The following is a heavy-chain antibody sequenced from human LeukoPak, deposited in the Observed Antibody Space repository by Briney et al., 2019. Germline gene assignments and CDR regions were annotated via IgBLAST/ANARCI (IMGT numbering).Heavy chain of an antibody. Sequence: GGSLRLSCAASGFTFSSYWMSWVRQAPGKGLEWVANIKQDGSEKYYVDSVKGRFTISRDNAKNSLYLQMNSLRAEDTAVYYCARRVVVTAIDYFDYWGQGTLVTVSS. J-gene: IGHJ4*02. D-gene: IGHD2-21*02. CDR1: GFTFSSYW. CDR2: IKQDGSEK. V-gene: IGHV3-7*01. CDR3: ARRVVVTAIDYFDY.